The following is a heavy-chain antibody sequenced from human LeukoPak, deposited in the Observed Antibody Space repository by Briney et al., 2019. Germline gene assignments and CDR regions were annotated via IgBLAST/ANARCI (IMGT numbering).Heavy chain of an antibody. CDR1: GFTFSSYW. V-gene: IGHV3-49*04. J-gene: IGHJ3*02. D-gene: IGHD3-22*01. Sequence: GGSLRLSCAASGFTFSSYWMSWVRQAPGKGLEWVGFIRSKAYGGTTEYAASVKGRFTISRDDSKSIAYLQMNSLKTEDTAVYYCTSGWLLLLSGLGAFDIWGQGTMVTVSS. CDR3: TSGWLLLLSGLGAFDI. CDR2: IRSKAYGGTT.